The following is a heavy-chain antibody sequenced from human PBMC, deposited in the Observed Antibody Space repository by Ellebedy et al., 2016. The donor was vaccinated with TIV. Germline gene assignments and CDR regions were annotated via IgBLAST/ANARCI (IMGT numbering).Heavy chain of an antibody. CDR3: AGHFHYYDSGSYYKPRVDYFDY. J-gene: IGHJ4*02. D-gene: IGHD3-10*01. V-gene: IGHV1-24*01. CDR2: FDPEDGET. CDR1: GYTLTELS. Sequence: AASVKVSCKVSGYTLTELSMHWVRQAPGKGLEWMGGFDPEDGETIYAQKFQGRVTMTEDTSTDTAYMELISLRSEDTAEYYCAGHFHYYDSGSYYKPRVDYFDYWGQGTLVTVSS.